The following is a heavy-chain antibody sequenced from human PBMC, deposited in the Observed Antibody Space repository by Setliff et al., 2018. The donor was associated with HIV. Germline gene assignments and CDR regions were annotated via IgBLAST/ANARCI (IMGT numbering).Heavy chain of an antibody. CDR3: ARGKDPGLSFDN. CDR1: GDSITRGGYY. V-gene: IGHV4-31*02. Sequence: GDSITRGGYYWRWIRQFAGKGLEWIADIYYSGRTNYNPSLKSRLTVSIDTSKNHLALKLTSLTAADTAMYFCARGKDPGLSFDNW. J-gene: IGHJ4*01. CDR2: IYYSGRT. D-gene: IGHD2-15*01.